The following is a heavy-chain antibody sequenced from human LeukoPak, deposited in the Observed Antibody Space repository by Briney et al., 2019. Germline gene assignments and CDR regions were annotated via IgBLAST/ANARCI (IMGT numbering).Heavy chain of an antibody. Sequence: SETLSLTCTVSGGSISSYYWSWIRQPPGKGLEWIGYIYYSGSTNYNPSLKSRVTISVDTSKNQFSLKLSSVTAADTAVYYCARDGENVDIVATARYYYYMDVWGKGTTVTVSS. CDR3: ARDGENVDIVATARYYYYMDV. CDR2: IYYSGST. V-gene: IGHV4-59*01. D-gene: IGHD5-12*01. CDR1: GGSISSYY. J-gene: IGHJ6*03.